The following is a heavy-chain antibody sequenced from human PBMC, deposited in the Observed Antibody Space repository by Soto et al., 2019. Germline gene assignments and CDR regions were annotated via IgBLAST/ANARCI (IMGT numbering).Heavy chain of an antibody. J-gene: IGHJ4*02. D-gene: IGHD6-19*01. V-gene: IGHV4-61*08. CDR2: TYYNGDT. Sequence: NPSESLSRTCTVSGDSFRGADYYWSWILQPLGKGPEWIGYTYYNGDTKYNPALRSRVTMSEDTSKNQFSLRLSSVTAADTAVYFCARGPAYIDGWRTFDLWGRGILVTVSS. CDR1: GDSFRGADYY. CDR3: ARGPAYIDGWRTFDL.